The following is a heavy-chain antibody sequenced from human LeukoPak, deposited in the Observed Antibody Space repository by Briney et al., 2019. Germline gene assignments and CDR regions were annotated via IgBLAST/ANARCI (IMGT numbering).Heavy chain of an antibody. Sequence: ASVKVSCKVSGYTLTELSMHWVRQAPGKGLEWMGWINPNSGGTNYAQKFQGRVTMTRDTSISTAYMELSRLRSDDTAVYYCAREWDSHFDYWGQGTLVTVSS. D-gene: IGHD1-26*01. V-gene: IGHV1-2*02. CDR3: AREWDSHFDY. CDR2: INPNSGGT. J-gene: IGHJ4*02. CDR1: GYTLTELS.